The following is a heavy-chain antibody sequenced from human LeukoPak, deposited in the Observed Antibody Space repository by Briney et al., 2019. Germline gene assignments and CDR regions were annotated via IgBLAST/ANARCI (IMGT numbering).Heavy chain of an antibody. D-gene: IGHD3-22*01. V-gene: IGHV1-69-2*01. CDR2: VDPEDGET. CDR1: GYTFTDYY. J-gene: IGHJ4*02. Sequence: ASVRVSCKXSGYTFTDYYMHWVQQAPGKGLEWMGLVDPEDGETIYAEKFQGRVTITADTSTDTAYMELSSLRSEDTAVYYCATYYYDSSGYPDFDYWGQGTLVTVSS. CDR3: ATYYYDSSGYPDFDY.